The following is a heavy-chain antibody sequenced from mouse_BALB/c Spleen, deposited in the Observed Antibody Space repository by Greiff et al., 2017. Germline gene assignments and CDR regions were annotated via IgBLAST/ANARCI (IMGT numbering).Heavy chain of an antibody. V-gene: IGHV2-9*02. CDR3: ARERGPNYWYFDV. CDR2: IWAGGST. Sequence: VQRVESGPGLVAPSQSLSITCTVSGFSLTSYGVHWVRQPPGKGLEWLGVIWAGGSTNYNSALMSRLSISKDNSKSQVFLKMNSLQTDDTAMYYCARERGPNYWYFDVWGAGTTVTVSS. J-gene: IGHJ1*01. CDR1: GFSLTSYG.